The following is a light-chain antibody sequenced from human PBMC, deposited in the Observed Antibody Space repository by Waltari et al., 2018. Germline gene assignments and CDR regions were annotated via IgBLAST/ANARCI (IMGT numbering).Light chain of an antibody. Sequence: QAVVTQEPSLPVSPGGTVTLTCDSSTGAVTSDHYPSCFQQKPGQPLRTLIYDTTKKYSWTPSRFAGTLLGGKAARTLSGEQPEDEAEYYGLLAYGDAQVFGTGTKVTVL. CDR3: LLAYGDAQV. V-gene: IGLV7-46*01. J-gene: IGLJ1*01. CDR1: TGAVTSDHY. CDR2: DTT.